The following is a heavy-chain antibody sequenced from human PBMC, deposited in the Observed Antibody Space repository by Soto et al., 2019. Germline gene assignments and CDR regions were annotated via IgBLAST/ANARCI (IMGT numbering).Heavy chain of an antibody. J-gene: IGHJ5*02. CDR3: ATTYYDFWSGPHHRWFDP. CDR2: ISYDGSNK. V-gene: IGHV3-30-3*01. Sequence: GGSLTLSCAASGFTFSSYAMHWVRQAPGKGLEWVAVISYDGSNKYYADSVKGRFTISRDNSKNTLYLQMNSLRAEDTAVYYCATTYYDFWSGPHHRWFDPWGQGTLVTVSS. D-gene: IGHD3-3*01. CDR1: GFTFSSYA.